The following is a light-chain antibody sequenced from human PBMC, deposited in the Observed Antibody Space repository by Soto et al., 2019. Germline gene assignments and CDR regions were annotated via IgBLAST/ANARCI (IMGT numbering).Light chain of an antibody. CDR3: SSYTNINTRACV. V-gene: IGLV2-14*01. CDR1: SGDIGSYDR. Sequence: QPALTQPASVSGSPGQSITISYTGTSGDIGSYDRVSWYQQHPGKAPKLIIYEVTDRPSGVSNRFSGSKSGNTASLTISGLQAEDEAEYYCSSYTNINTRACVFGTGTKVTVL. J-gene: IGLJ1*01. CDR2: EVT.